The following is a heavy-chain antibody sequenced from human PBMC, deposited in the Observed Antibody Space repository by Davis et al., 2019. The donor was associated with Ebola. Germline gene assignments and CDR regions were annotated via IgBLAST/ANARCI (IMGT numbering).Heavy chain of an antibody. V-gene: IGHV1-2*02. CDR3: ARGGYYDSSGYQN. D-gene: IGHD3-22*01. Sequence: ASVKVSCKASGNTFTGYYMHWVRQAPGQGLEWMGWINPNSGGTNYAQKFQGRVTMTRDTSISTAYMELSRLRSDDTAVYYCARGGYYDSSGYQNWGQGTLVTVSS. CDR2: INPNSGGT. J-gene: IGHJ4*02. CDR1: GNTFTGYY.